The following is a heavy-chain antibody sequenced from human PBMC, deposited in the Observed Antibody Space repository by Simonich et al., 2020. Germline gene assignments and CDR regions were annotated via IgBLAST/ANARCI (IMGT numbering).Heavy chain of an antibody. Sequence: QVQLVQSGAEVKKPGASVKVSCKASGYTFTGFYMHWVRQAPGQGLEWSGWINPNSGGTTYAQKFQGRVTMTRDTSISTAYMELSRLRSDDTAVYYCARDRGGSYYDYWGQGTLVTVSS. CDR2: INPNSGGT. D-gene: IGHD1-26*01. CDR1: GYTFTGFY. V-gene: IGHV1-2*02. J-gene: IGHJ4*02. CDR3: ARDRGGSYYDY.